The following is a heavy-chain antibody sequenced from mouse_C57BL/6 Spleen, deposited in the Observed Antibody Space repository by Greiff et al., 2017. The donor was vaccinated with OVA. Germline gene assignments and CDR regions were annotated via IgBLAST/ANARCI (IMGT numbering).Heavy chain of an antibody. Sequence: QVQLQQSGAELVRPGTSVKVSCKASGYAFTNYLIEWVKQRPGQGLEWIGVINPGSGGTNYNENFKGKATLTADKSSSTAYMQLSSLTSEDSAVYFCARQGYSNHPWFAYWGQGTLVTVSA. V-gene: IGHV1-54*01. CDR2: INPGSGGT. CDR3: ARQGYSNHPWFAY. CDR1: GYAFTNYL. J-gene: IGHJ3*01. D-gene: IGHD2-5*01.